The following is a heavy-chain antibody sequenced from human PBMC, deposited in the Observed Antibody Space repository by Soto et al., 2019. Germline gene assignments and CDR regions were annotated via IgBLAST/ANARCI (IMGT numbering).Heavy chain of an antibody. V-gene: IGHV3-33*08. J-gene: IGHJ4*02. CDR2: IWYDGSNK. D-gene: IGHD1-20*01. CDR3: ARGAGITGTTDYFDY. CDR1: GFTFSNAW. Sequence: GGSLRLSCAASGFTFSNAWMSWVRQAPGKGLEWVAVIWYDGSNKYYADSVKGRFTISRDNSKNTLYLQMNSLRAEDTAVYYCARGAGITGTTDYFDYWGQGTLVTVSS.